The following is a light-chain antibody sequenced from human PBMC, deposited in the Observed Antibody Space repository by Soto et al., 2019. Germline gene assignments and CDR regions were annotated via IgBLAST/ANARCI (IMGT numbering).Light chain of an antibody. CDR2: EVS. J-gene: IGLJ1*01. V-gene: IGLV2-14*01. CDR1: SSDVGGYNY. Sequence: QSALTQPASVSVSPGQSLTISCTGTSSDVGGYNYVSWYQQHPGKAPKLMIYEVSNRPSGVSNRFSGSKSGNTASLTISGLQAEDEADYYCSSYTSSSTYVFGTGTKVTVL. CDR3: SSYTSSSTYV.